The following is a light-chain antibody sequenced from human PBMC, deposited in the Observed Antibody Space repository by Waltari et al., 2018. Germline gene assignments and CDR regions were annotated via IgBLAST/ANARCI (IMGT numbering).Light chain of an antibody. CDR1: QSVDSDY. CDR3: QQYGLSPRT. V-gene: IGKV3-20*01. CDR2: AAS. J-gene: IGKJ1*01. Sequence: DIVLTQSPGTLSLSPGERATRSCGASQSVDSDYVAWYQQRPGQVPRLLIYAASRRATGVPGRFSGSGSGTDFTLTISGLEPEDLGVYYCQQYGLSPRTFGQGTKVEI.